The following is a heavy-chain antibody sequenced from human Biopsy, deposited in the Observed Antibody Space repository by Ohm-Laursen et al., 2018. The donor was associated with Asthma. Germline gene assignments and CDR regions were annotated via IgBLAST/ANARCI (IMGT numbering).Heavy chain of an antibody. CDR3: ASPSSSREILYYYYNMDI. V-gene: IGHV1-2*06. CDR2: INPNTAAT. Sequence: ASVKVSCKDSGYTFTDYYLHWVRQAPGRGLDWMGRINPNTAATDYAQRFQGRVSMTRDTSIRTAYMELSSLRSDDTAVYYCASPSSSREILYYYYNMDIWGQGTTVTV. J-gene: IGHJ6*02. D-gene: IGHD6-13*01. CDR1: GYTFTDYY.